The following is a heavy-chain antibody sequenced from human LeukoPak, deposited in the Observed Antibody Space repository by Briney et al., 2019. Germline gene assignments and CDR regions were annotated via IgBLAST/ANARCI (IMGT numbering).Heavy chain of an antibody. D-gene: IGHD3-10*01. CDR3: ARVLTLWFGALDY. CDR1: GFMFTDHA. Sequence: PGGSLRLSCAASGFMFTDHALSWVRQAPGKGLEWVSSSGSGTTTYYAESVRGRFTISRDNSKNTVYLQMNSLRADDTALYYCARVLTLWFGALDYWGQGRMVSV. J-gene: IGHJ4*02. V-gene: IGHV3-23*01. CDR2: SGSGTTT.